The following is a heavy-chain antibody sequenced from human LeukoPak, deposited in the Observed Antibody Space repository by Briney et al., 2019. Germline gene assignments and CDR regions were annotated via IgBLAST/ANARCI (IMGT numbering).Heavy chain of an antibody. CDR3: AREVGWNYLKGMDV. D-gene: IGHD1-7*01. V-gene: IGHV4-61*02. J-gene: IGHJ6*02. Sequence: SQTLSLTCTVSGGSISSGSYYWSWIRQPAGRGLEWLGRISTSGSTNYNPSLKSRVTISVDTSKNQFSLKLSSVTAADTAVDYCAREVGWNYLKGMDVWGQGTTVTVSS. CDR1: GGSISSGSYY. CDR2: ISTSGST.